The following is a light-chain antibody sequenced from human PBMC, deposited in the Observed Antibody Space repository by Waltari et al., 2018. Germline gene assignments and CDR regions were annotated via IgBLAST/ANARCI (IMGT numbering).Light chain of an antibody. J-gene: IGLJ1*01. V-gene: IGLV3-1*01. Sequence: SYELTQPPSVSVSPGQTARITSSGDKLGDKYACWYQPKPGQSPVLVIYQDSKRPSGIPERFSGSNSGNTATLTISGTQAMDEADYYCQAWDSSTPYVFGTGTKVTVL. CDR1: KLGDKY. CDR3: QAWDSSTPYV. CDR2: QDS.